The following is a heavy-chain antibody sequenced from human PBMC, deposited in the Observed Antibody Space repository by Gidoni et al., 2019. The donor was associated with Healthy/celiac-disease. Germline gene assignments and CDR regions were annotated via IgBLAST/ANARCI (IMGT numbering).Heavy chain of an antibody. CDR3: ARDRVGANDGFDF. CDR2: INSDGSST. D-gene: IGHD1-26*01. J-gene: IGHJ4*02. Sequence: EVQLVESGGGLVQPGGSLRLSCAASGSTPNNYWMHWVRQAPGKGLVWVSRINSDGSSTRYADSVKGRFTISRDNAKNTLYLQMNSLRAEDTAVYYCARDRVGANDGFDFWGQGTLVTVSS. V-gene: IGHV3-74*01. CDR1: GSTPNNYW.